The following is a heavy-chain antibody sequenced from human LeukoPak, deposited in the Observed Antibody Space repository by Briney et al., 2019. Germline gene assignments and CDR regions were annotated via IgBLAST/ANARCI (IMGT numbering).Heavy chain of an antibody. Sequence: SETLSLTCTVSGGSISSSSYFWGWIRQPPGKGLEWIGSIYHSGSTYYNPSLKSRVTISVDTSKNQFSLKLSSVTAADTAVYYCARLESEHGGYWGQGTLVTVSS. J-gene: IGHJ4*02. CDR1: GGSISSSSYF. V-gene: IGHV4-39*01. CDR2: IYHSGST. D-gene: IGHD3-16*01. CDR3: ARLESEHGGY.